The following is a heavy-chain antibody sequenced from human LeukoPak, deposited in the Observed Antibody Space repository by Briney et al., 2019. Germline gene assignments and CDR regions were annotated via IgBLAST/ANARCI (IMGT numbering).Heavy chain of an antibody. D-gene: IGHD4-23*01. CDR3: AREVPNDYGGNSGEWFDP. CDR2: ISSTSAYI. Sequence: GGSLRLSCAGSGFALKSYSLSWVRQAPGKGLEWVSSISSTSAYIYYADSVKGRFTISRDNVDNVVYLQMNSLGAEDTAVYYCAREVPNDYGGNSGEWFDPWGQGTLVTVSS. V-gene: IGHV3-21*01. CDR1: GFALKSYS. J-gene: IGHJ5*02.